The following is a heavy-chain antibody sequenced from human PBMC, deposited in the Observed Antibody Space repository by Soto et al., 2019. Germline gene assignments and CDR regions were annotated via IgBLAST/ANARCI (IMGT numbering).Heavy chain of an antibody. J-gene: IGHJ5*02. Sequence: ASVKVSCKASGYTFTSYGISWVRQAPGQGLEWMGWISAYNGNTNYAQKLQGRVTMTTDTSTSTAYMELRSLRSDDTAVYYCARGGYCGSTSCYGPYNWFDPWGQGTLVTVSS. V-gene: IGHV1-18*04. CDR1: GYTFTSYG. D-gene: IGHD2-2*01. CDR2: ISAYNGNT. CDR3: ARGGYCGSTSCYGPYNWFDP.